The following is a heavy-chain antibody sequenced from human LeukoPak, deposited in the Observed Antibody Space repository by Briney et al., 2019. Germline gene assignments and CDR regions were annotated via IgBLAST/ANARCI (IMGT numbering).Heavy chain of an antibody. V-gene: IGHV1-46*01. J-gene: IGHJ5*02. CDR1: GYTFTSYY. CDR3: ARHAKIIGFDP. Sequence: ASVKVSCKASGYTFTSYYMHWVRQAPGQGLEWMGIINPSGGSTSYAQKFQGRVTMTRNTSISTAYMELSSPRSEDTAVYYCARHAKIIGFDPWGQGTLVTVSS. CDR2: INPSGGST.